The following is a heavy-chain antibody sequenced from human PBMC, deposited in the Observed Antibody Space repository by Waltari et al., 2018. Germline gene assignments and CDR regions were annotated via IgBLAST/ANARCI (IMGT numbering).Heavy chain of an antibody. CDR3: ARDDHGQQLAY. V-gene: IGHV3-43*01. J-gene: IGHJ1*01. CDR1: GFTFEDFT. CDR2: ISWDGGDR. Sequence: EVRLVESGGVGVQPGGSLRLSCAGSGFTFEDFTMHWVRQAPGKGREWVSDISWDGGDRFYADSVKCRFTISRDNTKNSLYLQMNSLRTDDTALYYCARDDHGQQLAYWGQGTLVTVSS. D-gene: IGHD6-13*01.